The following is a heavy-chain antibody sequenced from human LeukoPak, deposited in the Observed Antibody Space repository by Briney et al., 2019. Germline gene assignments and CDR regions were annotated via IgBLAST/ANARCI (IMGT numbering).Heavy chain of an antibody. D-gene: IGHD3-10*01. V-gene: IGHV3-23*01. CDR2: ISGSGGST. CDR3: AKDLVTGSLDY. CDR1: GFTFSRYW. Sequence: PGGSLRLSCAASGFTFSRYWMTWVRQAPGKGLEWVSSISGSGGSTYYADSVKGRFTISRDNSKNTLYLQMNSLRAEDTAVYYCAKDLVTGSLDYWGQGTLVTVSS. J-gene: IGHJ4*02.